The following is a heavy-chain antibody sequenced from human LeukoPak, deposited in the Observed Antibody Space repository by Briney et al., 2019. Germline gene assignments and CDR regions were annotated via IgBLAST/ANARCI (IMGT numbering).Heavy chain of an antibody. CDR1: GFTFSSYW. V-gene: IGHV3-74*01. CDR3: ARDTYYYGSGSYFDY. J-gene: IGHJ4*02. Sequence: GGSLRLSCAASGFTFSSYWMHWVRQAPGKGLVWVSRINSDGSSTSYADSVKGRFTISRDNAKNTLYLQMNSLRAEDTAVYYCARDTYYYGSGSYFDYWGQGTLVTVSS. CDR2: INSDGSST. D-gene: IGHD3-10*01.